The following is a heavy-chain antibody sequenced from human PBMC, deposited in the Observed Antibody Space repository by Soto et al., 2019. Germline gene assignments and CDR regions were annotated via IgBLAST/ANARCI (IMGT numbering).Heavy chain of an antibody. J-gene: IGHJ4*02. CDR3: ARDRCTNGVCYAPSDY. CDR2: ISSNAGST. Sequence: GGSLRLSCAASGFTFSSYAMRWVRQAPGKGLDFVSAISSNAGSTFYANSVRGRFTISRDNSKNTLYLQMGSLRTEDMAVYYCARDRCTNGVCYAPSDYWGQGTLVTVSS. CDR1: GFTFSSYA. V-gene: IGHV3-64*01. D-gene: IGHD2-8*01.